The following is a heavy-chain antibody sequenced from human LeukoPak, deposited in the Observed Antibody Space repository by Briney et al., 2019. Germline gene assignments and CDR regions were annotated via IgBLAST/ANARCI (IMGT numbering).Heavy chain of an antibody. J-gene: IGHJ4*02. CDR1: GGTFSSYA. V-gene: IGHV1-69*04. Sequence: GASVKVSCKASGGTFSSYAISWVRQAPGQGLEWMGRIIPILGIANYAQKFQGRVTITADKSTSTAYMELSSLRSEDTAVYYCAVPMIAAAASFDYWGQGTLVTVSS. D-gene: IGHD6-13*01. CDR2: IIPILGIA. CDR3: AVPMIAAAASFDY.